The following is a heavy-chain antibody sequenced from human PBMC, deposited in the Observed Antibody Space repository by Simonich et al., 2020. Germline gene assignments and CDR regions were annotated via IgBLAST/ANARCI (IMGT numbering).Heavy chain of an antibody. J-gene: IGHJ3*02. Sequence: QVQLQQWGAGLLKPSETLSLTCAVYGGSFSGYYWGWIRQPPGKGLGWIGSIYYSGSTYYNPSLKSRVTISVDTSKNQFSLKLSSVTAADTAVYYCASTLFTASSSFAFDIWGQGTMVTVSS. CDR3: ASTLFTASSSFAFDI. CDR2: IYYSGST. CDR1: GGSFSGYY. D-gene: IGHD6-6*01. V-gene: IGHV4-34*01.